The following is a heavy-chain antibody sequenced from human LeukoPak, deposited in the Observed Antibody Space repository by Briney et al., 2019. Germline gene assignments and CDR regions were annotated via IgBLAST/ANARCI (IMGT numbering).Heavy chain of an antibody. CDR3: AREVGATTFWFDP. V-gene: IGHV1-2*02. D-gene: IGHD1-26*01. J-gene: IGHJ5*02. CDR1: GYTLTDYY. CDR2: INPNSGAT. Sequence: ASVKVSCKASGYTLTDYYMHWVRQAPGQGLEWMGWINPNSGATKSARKFQGRVTMTRDTSISTAYMELSRLRSDDTAVYYCAREVGATTFWFDPWGQGTLVTVSS.